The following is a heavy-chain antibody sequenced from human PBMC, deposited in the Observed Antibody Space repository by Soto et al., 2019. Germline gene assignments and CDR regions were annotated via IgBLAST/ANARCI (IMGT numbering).Heavy chain of an antibody. Sequence: LSLTCTVSGGSISSGGYYWSWIRQHPGKGLEWIGYIYYSGSTYYNPSLKSRVTISVDTSKNQFSLKLSSVTAADTAVYYCARDRRAQGYCSSTSCLSNWFDPWGQGTLVTVSS. D-gene: IGHD2-2*01. CDR2: IYYSGST. J-gene: IGHJ5*02. CDR3: ARDRRAQGYCSSTSCLSNWFDP. V-gene: IGHV4-31*03. CDR1: GGSISSGGYY.